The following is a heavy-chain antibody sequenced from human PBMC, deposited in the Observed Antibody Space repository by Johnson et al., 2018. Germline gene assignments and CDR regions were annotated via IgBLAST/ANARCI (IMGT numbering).Heavy chain of an antibody. CDR3: AKDLPYYDFWSGYSTTDYYYGMDG. Sequence: VELVESGGGVVQPGRSLGLSCAASGFTFSRYGMHWVRQVPGMGREWVAVISYDGSKKYYADSVKGRFTISSDNSKNTLYLQMNSLRAEDTAVYYCAKDLPYYDFWSGYSTTDYYYGMDGWGQGTTVNVSS. J-gene: IGHJ6*02. D-gene: IGHD3-3*01. CDR1: GFTFSRYG. CDR2: ISYDGSKK. V-gene: IGHV3-30*18.